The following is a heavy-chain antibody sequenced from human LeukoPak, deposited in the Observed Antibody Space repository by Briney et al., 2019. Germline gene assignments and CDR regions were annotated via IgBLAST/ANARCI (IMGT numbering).Heavy chain of an antibody. Sequence: GGSLRLSCAASGFTVSSNYMSWVRQAPGKGLEWVSVIYSGGSAYYADSVKGRFTISRDNSKNTLYLQMNSLRAEDTAVYYCARVAVAGTPSFDYWGQGTLVTVSS. CDR1: GFTVSSNY. J-gene: IGHJ4*02. D-gene: IGHD6-19*01. V-gene: IGHV3-66*01. CDR3: ARVAVAGTPSFDY. CDR2: IYSGGSA.